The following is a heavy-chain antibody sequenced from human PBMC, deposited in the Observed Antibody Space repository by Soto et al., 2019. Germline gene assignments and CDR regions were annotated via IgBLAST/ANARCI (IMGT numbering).Heavy chain of an antibody. CDR3: ARALAVAGSLDPLYYFDY. Sequence: ASVKVSCKASGGTFSSYAISWARQAPGQGLEWMGIINPSGGSTSYAQKFQGRVTMTRDTSTSTVYMELSSLRSEDTAVYYCARALAVAGSLDPLYYFDYWGQGTLVTVSS. D-gene: IGHD6-19*01. CDR2: INPSGGST. J-gene: IGHJ4*02. V-gene: IGHV1-46*01. CDR1: GGTFSSYA.